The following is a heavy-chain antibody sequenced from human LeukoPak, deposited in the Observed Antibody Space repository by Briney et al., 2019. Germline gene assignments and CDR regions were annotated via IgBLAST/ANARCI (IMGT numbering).Heavy chain of an antibody. J-gene: IGHJ3*02. CDR1: GGSLSSYY. CDR2: IYYSGST. D-gene: IGHD2-21*02. V-gene: IGHV4-59*01. Sequence: SESLSLTCAVSGGSLSSYYWSWIRQPPGKGLGCMGYIYYSGSTNYNPALKSRVTISVDTSKNQSSLKLSSVTAADTAVYYCARGTDLCGGGCGDAFDIWGQGTMVTVSS. CDR3: ARGTDLCGGGCGDAFDI.